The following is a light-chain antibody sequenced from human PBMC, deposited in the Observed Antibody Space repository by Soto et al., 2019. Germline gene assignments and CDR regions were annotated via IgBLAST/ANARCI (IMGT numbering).Light chain of an antibody. CDR2: DAS. CDR1: QSVNSY. CDR3: QHRSGFT. Sequence: EIVLTQSPATLSLSPGERATLSCRASQSVNSYLAWYQQKSGQAPRLLIHDASYRATGIPPRFSGSGSGTDFTLTISSLEPDDFAVYYCQHRSGFTFGPGTKVDIK. J-gene: IGKJ3*01. V-gene: IGKV3-11*01.